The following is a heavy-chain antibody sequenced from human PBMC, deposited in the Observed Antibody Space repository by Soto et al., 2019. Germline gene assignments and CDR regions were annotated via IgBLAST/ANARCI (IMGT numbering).Heavy chain of an antibody. Sequence: RASVKVSCKASGGTFSNYAINWVRQAPGQGLEWMGGIIPFFGTAKNAQKFQGRVTITADESTSTDYMDLSSLISEDTAVYYCARGETYLGVWGEGTTGTVSA. CDR3: ARGETYLGV. V-gene: IGHV1-69*13. CDR1: GGTFSNYA. D-gene: IGHD3-16*01. CDR2: IIPFFGTA. J-gene: IGHJ6*04.